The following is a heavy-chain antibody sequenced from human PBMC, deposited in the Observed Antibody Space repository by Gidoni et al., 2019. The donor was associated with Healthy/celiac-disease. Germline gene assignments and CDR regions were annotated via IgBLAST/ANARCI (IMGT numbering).Heavy chain of an antibody. V-gene: IGHV1-18*01. Sequence: QAQLVQSGAEAKKLGAAVKASCKVSGYTITSYGISWVRQAPGQGLEWMGWISAYNGNTNNTQKLQGRVTMTTDTSTSTAYMELRGLRSDDTAVYYCARDQWLVRGAFDIWGQGTVVTVSS. D-gene: IGHD6-19*01. CDR3: ARDQWLVRGAFDI. J-gene: IGHJ3*02. CDR2: ISAYNGNT. CDR1: GYTITSYG.